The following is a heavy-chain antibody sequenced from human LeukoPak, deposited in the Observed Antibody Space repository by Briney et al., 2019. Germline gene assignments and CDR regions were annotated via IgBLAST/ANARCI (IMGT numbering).Heavy chain of an antibody. Sequence: SETLSLTCAVSGGSISSSNWWSWVRQPPGKGLEWIGEIYHSGSTNYNPSLKSRVAISVDKSKNQFSLKLSSVTAADTAVYYCARHQYSNLYYFDYWGQGTLVTVSS. D-gene: IGHD4-11*01. CDR1: GGSISSSNW. CDR3: ARHQYSNLYYFDY. CDR2: IYHSGST. J-gene: IGHJ4*02. V-gene: IGHV4-4*02.